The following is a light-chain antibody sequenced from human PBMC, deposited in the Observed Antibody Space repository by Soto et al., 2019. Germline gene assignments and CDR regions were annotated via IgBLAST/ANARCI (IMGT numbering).Light chain of an antibody. CDR1: QVISNY. V-gene: IGKV1-27*01. CDR2: AAF. CDR3: QKYDSAPLT. J-gene: IGKJ4*01. Sequence: DIQMTQSPSSLSASVGDRVTLTCRASQVISNYLAWYQQKPGKVPKLLVFAAFILQSGVPSRFSGSGSGSDLTLTITSLQPEDVATYYCQKYDSAPLTFGGGTKVDIK.